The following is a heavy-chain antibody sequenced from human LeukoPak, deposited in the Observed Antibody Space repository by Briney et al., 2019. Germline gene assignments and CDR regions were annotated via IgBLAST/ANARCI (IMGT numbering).Heavy chain of an antibody. J-gene: IGHJ5*02. D-gene: IGHD3-9*01. Sequence: GGSLRLSCAASGFTFSSYGMHWVRQAPGKGLEWVAVIWYDGSNKYYADSVMGRFTISRDNSKNTLYLQMNSLRAEDTAVYYCARDRSSLTGYYGWFDPWGQGTLVTVSS. V-gene: IGHV3-33*01. CDR2: IWYDGSNK. CDR1: GFTFSSYG. CDR3: ARDRSSLTGYYGWFDP.